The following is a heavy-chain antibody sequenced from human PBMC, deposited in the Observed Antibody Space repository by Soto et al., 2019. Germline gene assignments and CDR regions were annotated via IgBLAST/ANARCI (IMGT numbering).Heavy chain of an antibody. CDR1: GYTFTSYG. D-gene: IGHD6-13*01. CDR3: AYLKGGSSRYGAYYGMDV. CDR2: ISAYNGNT. V-gene: IGHV1-18*04. Sequence: QVQLVQSGAEVKKPGASVKVSCKASGYTFTSYGISWVRQAPGQGLEWMGWISAYNGNTNYAQKRQGRVTTTKDTATSTAYMELRSLRSDDTAVYDCAYLKGGSSRYGAYYGMDVWGQGTTVTVSS. J-gene: IGHJ6*02.